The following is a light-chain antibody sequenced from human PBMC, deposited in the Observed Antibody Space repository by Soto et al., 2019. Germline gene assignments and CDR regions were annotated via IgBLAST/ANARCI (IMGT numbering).Light chain of an antibody. CDR3: DSYTSTNTLV. Sequence: QYALTQPASVSGSPGQSITISCTGTSGDVGGYNFVSWYQQHPGKAPKIMIYEVTKRPSGVSSRFSGSKSGNTASLTISGLQAEDEANYYCDSYTSTNTLVFGGRTKLTVL. V-gene: IGLV2-14*03. CDR1: SGDVGGYNF. CDR2: EVT. J-gene: IGLJ2*01.